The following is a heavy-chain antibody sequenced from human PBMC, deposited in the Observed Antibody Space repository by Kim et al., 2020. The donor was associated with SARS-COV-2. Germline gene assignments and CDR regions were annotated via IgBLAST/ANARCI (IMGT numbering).Heavy chain of an antibody. Sequence: GSGKGRFTISRDNDKKSLYLQMNSLRLEDTAVYYCAKDLSVTMVRGAPEYWGQGTLVTVSS. CDR3: AKDLSVTMVRGAPEY. D-gene: IGHD3-10*01. V-gene: IGHV3-9*01. J-gene: IGHJ4*02.